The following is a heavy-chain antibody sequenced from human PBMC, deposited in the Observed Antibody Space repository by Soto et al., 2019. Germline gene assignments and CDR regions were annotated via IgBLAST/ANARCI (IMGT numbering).Heavy chain of an antibody. D-gene: IGHD4-17*01. Sequence: GGSLRLSCAASGFTFSSYAMSWVRQAPGKGLEWVSAISGSGGSTYYADSVKGRFTISRDNAKNTLYLQMNSLRAEDTAVYYCVRDAPPTHLAYWGQGTVVTVSS. CDR3: VRDAPPTHLAY. V-gene: IGHV3-23*01. CDR1: GFTFSSYA. J-gene: IGHJ4*02. CDR2: ISGSGGST.